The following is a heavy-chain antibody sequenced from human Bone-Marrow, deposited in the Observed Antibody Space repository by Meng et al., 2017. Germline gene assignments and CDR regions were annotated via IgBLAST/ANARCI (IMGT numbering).Heavy chain of an antibody. CDR2: INPSGGST. V-gene: IGHV1-46*01. Sequence: ASVKVSCKASGYTFTSYYMHWVRQAPGQGLEWMGIINPSGGSTSYAQKFQGRVTMTRDTSTSTVYMELSSLRSEDTAVYYCARELRCSSTSCYRGNYYYYGMDVWGQGTTVTAP. CDR1: GYTFTSYY. D-gene: IGHD2-2*02. CDR3: ARELRCSSTSCYRGNYYYYGMDV. J-gene: IGHJ6*02.